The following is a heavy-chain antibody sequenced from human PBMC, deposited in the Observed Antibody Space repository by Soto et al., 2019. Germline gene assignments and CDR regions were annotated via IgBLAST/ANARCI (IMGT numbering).Heavy chain of an antibody. D-gene: IGHD6-25*01. Sequence: EVQLVESGGGLIQPGGSLRLSCAVSGFTVSNNYMSWVRQAPGKGLEGVSVIYSGGYTAYGDSVKGRFTISRDNSKNTLYLQRNGRGAACTAVFYWGSQRGGGGYWGQGTLVTVSS. CDR1: GFTVSNNY. J-gene: IGHJ4*02. V-gene: IGHV3-53*01. CDR3: GSQRGGGGY. CDR2: IYSGGYT.